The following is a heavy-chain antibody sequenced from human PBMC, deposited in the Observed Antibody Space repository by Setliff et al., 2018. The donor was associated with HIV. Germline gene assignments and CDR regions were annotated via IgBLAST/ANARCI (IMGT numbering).Heavy chain of an antibody. CDR3: ARDFPYSGSWYFDY. V-gene: IGHV1-18*01. Sequence: ALVKVSCKASGYSFPTYGIGWVRQAPGQGLEWMGWISGYSGNTEYTQNLQGRVTITADESTSTAYMELSSLTSADTAVYYCARDFPYSGSWYFDYWGQGTLVTVSS. CDR2: ISGYSGNT. D-gene: IGHD6-13*01. J-gene: IGHJ4*02. CDR1: GYSFPTYG.